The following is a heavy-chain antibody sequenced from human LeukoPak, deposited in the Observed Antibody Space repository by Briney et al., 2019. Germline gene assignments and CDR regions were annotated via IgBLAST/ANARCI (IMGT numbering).Heavy chain of an antibody. J-gene: IGHJ5*02. V-gene: IGHV4-39*01. CDR3: GRRGYCSSTSCYEYWFDP. Sequence: PSETLSLTCTVSVGSIISSSYYWGWIRQPPGKGLEWMGIIYYSGSTYYNPSLKSRLTISVDTSKNQFSLKLSSVTATDTAVYYCGRRGYCSSTSCYEYWFDPWGQGTLVTVSS. D-gene: IGHD2-2*01. CDR1: VGSIISSSYY. CDR2: IYYSGST.